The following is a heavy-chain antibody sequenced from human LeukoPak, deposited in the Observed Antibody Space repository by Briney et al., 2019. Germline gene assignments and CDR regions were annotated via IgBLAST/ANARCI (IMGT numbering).Heavy chain of an antibody. D-gene: IGHD2-21*02. J-gene: IGHJ6*02. CDR3: ARQTDYYYGMDV. CDR2: IIPIFGTA. CDR1: GGTFSSYA. V-gene: IGHV1-69*01. Sequence: GASVKVSCKASGGTFSSYAISWVRQAAGQGLEWMGGIIPIFGTANYAQKFQGRVTITADESTSTAYMELSSLRSEDTAVYYCARQTDYYYGMDVWGQGTTVTVSS.